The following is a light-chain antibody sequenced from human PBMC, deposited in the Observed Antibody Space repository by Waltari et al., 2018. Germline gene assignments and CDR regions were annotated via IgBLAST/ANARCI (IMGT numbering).Light chain of an antibody. CDR2: HVD. J-gene: IGLJ3*02. Sequence: QSALTQPASVSGSPGQSITISCSGSSGDVGMFNLVSWYQQHPGKAPQLIIYHVDDRPSGVSYRFSASKSGHPASLTISGLQPEDEADYYCCSYAGNKWLFGGGTKVTVL. CDR3: CSYAGNKWL. CDR1: SGDVGMFNL. V-gene: IGLV2-23*02.